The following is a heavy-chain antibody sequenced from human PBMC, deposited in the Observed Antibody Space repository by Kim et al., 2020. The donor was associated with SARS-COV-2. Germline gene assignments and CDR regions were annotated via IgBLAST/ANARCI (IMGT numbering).Heavy chain of an antibody. J-gene: IGHJ4*02. Sequence: ASVKVSCKTSGYTFSDHYIQWVRQAPGQGLEWMGWVTPTSGGTHFAQKFQGRVTMTRDMSINTAYMQLSSLGSDDTAIYYCARDGGGFDYWGQGTLFTDS. V-gene: IGHV1-2*02. CDR1: GYTFSDHY. CDR3: ARDGGGFDY. CDR2: VTPTSGGT.